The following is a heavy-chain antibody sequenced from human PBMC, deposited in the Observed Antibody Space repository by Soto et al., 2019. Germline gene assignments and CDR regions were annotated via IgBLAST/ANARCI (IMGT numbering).Heavy chain of an antibody. V-gene: IGHV4-59*01. CDR1: GGSISSYY. CDR2: IYYSGST. Sequence: SETLSLTCTVSGGSISSYYWSWIRQPPGKGLEWIGYIYYSGSTNYNPSLKSRVTISVDTSKNQFSLKLSSVTAADTAVYYCARVRSSGLHQYYFDYWGQGTLVTVSS. CDR3: ARVRSSGLHQYYFDY. J-gene: IGHJ4*02. D-gene: IGHD6-19*01.